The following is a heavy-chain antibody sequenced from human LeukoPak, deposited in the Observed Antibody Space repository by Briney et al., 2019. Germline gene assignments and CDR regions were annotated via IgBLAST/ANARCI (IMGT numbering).Heavy chain of an antibody. CDR3: TGQAYYYDTSGFNFDY. Sequence: GSLRLSCAASGFTFSSYAMSWVRQAPGKGLEWVSAISGSGGSTYYADSVKGRFTISRDNAKNSLYLQMNSLRAEDTAVYYCTGQAYYYDTSGFNFDYWGQGILVAVSS. CDR1: GFTFSSYA. V-gene: IGHV3-23*01. CDR2: ISGSGGST. D-gene: IGHD3-22*01. J-gene: IGHJ4*02.